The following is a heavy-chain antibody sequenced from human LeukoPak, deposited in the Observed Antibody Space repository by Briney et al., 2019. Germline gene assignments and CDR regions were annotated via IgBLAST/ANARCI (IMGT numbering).Heavy chain of an antibody. CDR3: AKDHSGPTWYYYGMDV. CDR1: GFTFSSYA. J-gene: IGHJ6*02. D-gene: IGHD2-15*01. Sequence: GGSLRLSCAASGFTFSSYAMSWVRQAPGKGLEWVSAISGSGGSTYYADSVKGRFSISSDNSKNTLYLQMNSLRAEDTATYYCAKDHSGPTWYYYGMDVWGQGTTVTVSS. V-gene: IGHV3-23*01. CDR2: ISGSGGST.